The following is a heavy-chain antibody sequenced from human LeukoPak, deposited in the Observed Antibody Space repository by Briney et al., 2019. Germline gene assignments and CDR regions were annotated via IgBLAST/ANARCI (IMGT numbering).Heavy chain of an antibody. CDR3: ARGSGGLRYGMDV. CDR2: INPNSGGT. J-gene: IGHJ6*02. V-gene: IGHV1-2*02. CDR1: GYTFTSYG. Sequence: ASVKVSCKASGYTFTSYGISWVRQAPGQGLEWMGWINPNSGGTNYAQKFQGRVTMTRDTSISTAYMELSRLRSDDTAVYYCARGSGGLRYGMDVWGQGTTVTVSS. D-gene: IGHD5-12*01.